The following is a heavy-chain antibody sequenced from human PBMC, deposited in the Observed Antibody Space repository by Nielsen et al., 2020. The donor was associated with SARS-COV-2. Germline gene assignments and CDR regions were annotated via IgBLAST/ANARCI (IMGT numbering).Heavy chain of an antibody. CDR1: GYTFANHD. D-gene: IGHD3-3*01. CDR2: MNPNIGKA. CDR3: ARDHRGSGITIFGVVTPDWFDP. V-gene: IGHV1-8*01. J-gene: IGHJ5*02. Sequence: ASVKVSCKASGYTFANHDIHWVRQASGQGLEWMGWMNPNIGKAGYAQRFQGRLTMTSDTSTSTAYMELSSLRSEDTAVYYCARDHRGSGITIFGVVTPDWFDPWGQGTLVTVSS.